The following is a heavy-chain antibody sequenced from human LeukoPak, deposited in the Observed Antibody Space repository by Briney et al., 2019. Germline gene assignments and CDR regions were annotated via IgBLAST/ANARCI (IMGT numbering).Heavy chain of an antibody. CDR3: ARYSTSDAFDI. J-gene: IGHJ3*02. Sequence: GESLKISCKGSGYSFTNYWIGWVRQMPGKGLEWMGIIYPDDSDTRCSPSFQGQVTISADKSITTAYLQWSSLKASDTAMYYCARYSTSDAFDIWGQGTMVTVSS. CDR1: GYSFTNYW. D-gene: IGHD4-11*01. CDR2: IYPDDSDT. V-gene: IGHV5-51*01.